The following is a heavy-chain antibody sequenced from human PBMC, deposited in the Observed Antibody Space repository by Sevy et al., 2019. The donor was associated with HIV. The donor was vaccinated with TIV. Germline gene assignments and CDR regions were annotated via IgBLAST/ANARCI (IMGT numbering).Heavy chain of an antibody. CDR1: GFLFGTHA. CDR3: TKDAGWPL. J-gene: IGHJ4*02. V-gene: IGHV3-23*01. CDR2: ITRSASTT. Sequence: GGSLRLSCAASGFLFGTHAMSWVRQAPGKGLEWVSGITRSASTTYYADSVKGRFTISRDNSKNTLYLQMNNLRAEDTAVYYCTKDAGWPLWGQGTLVTVSS. D-gene: IGHD3-9*01.